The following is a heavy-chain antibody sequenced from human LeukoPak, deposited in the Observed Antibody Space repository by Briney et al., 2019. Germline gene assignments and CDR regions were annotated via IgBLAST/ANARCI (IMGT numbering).Heavy chain of an antibody. J-gene: IGHJ3*02. CDR2: ISYDGSNK. Sequence: GGSLRLSCAASGFTFSSYAMHWVRQAPGKGLEWVAVISYDGSNKYYADSVKGRFTISRDNSKNTLYLQMNSLRAEDTAVYYCAREAYVPFSAFDIWGQGTMVTVSS. V-gene: IGHV3-30-3*01. CDR1: GFTFSSYA. CDR3: AREAYVPFSAFDI. D-gene: IGHD2-2*01.